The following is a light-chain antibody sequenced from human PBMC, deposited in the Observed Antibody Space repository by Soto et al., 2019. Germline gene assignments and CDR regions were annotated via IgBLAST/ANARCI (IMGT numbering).Light chain of an antibody. CDR1: TGAVTSGNY. J-gene: IGLJ2*01. V-gene: IGLV7-43*01. Sequence: QAVVTHEPSVTVSPGGTVTLTCASSTGAVTSGNYPNWFQQKPGQTPRRLISDTSKKQSWTADRFSGSLLGGKAALTLSDVQPEDEAEYYCLLCFDGAHVVFGGGTKLTVL. CDR2: DTS. CDR3: LLCFDGAHVV.